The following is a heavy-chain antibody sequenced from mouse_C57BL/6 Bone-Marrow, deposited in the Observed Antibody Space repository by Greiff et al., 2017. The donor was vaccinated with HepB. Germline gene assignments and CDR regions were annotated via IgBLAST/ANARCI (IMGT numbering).Heavy chain of an antibody. CDR1: GFSFNTYA. CDR3: VRGYEGAWFAY. J-gene: IGHJ3*01. Sequence: EVKLMESGGGLVQPKGSLKLSCAASGFSFNTYAMNWVRQAPGKGLEWVARIRSKSNNYATYYADSVKDRFTISRDDSESMLYLQMNNLKTEDTAMYYCVRGYEGAWFAYWGQGTLVTVSA. CDR2: IRSKSNNYAT. D-gene: IGHD3-1*01. V-gene: IGHV10-1*01.